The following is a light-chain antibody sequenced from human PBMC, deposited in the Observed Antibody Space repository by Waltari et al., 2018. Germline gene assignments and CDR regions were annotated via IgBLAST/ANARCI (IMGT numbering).Light chain of an antibody. V-gene: IGKV1-5*01. J-gene: IGKJ1*01. CDR1: QSITSR. CDR2: DAS. CDR3: QQYESYSGT. Sequence: DIQMTQSPSTLSASVRDRVAISCRASQSITSRLAWYKQRPGKAPQLLIFDASTLESGVPSRFSGSGSGTEFTLTISSLQPDDFATYYCQQYESYSGTFGQGSKVEVK.